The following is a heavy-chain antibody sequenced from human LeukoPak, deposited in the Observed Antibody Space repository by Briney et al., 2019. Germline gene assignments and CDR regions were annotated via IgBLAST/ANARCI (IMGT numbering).Heavy chain of an antibody. Sequence: GGSLRLSCAASGFTFSSYWMSWVRQAPGKGLEWVANIKQDGSEKYYVDSVKGRFTISRDNAKNSLYLQMNSLRAEDTAVYYCARDTGSGSYDYWGQGTLVTVSP. CDR3: ARDTGSGSYDY. D-gene: IGHD3-10*01. CDR2: IKQDGSEK. J-gene: IGHJ4*02. V-gene: IGHV3-7*03. CDR1: GFTFSSYW.